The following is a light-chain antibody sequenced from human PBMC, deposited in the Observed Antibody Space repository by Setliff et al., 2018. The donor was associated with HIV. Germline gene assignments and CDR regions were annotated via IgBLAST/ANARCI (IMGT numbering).Light chain of an antibody. V-gene: IGLV1-44*01. CDR3: ASWDDSLKVYV. CDR2: TNS. Sequence: QSVLTQSPSVSGTPGQRVTISCSGSNSNIGTTTVNWYQRLPGAAPKLLIYTNSHRPSGVPDRFSGPKSGTSASLAISGLQSEDEAEYYCASWDDSLKVYVFGSGTKVTVL. J-gene: IGLJ1*01. CDR1: NSNIGTTT.